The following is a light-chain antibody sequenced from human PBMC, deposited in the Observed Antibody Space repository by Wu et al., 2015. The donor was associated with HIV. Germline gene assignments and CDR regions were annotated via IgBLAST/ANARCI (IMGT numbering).Light chain of an antibody. CDR3: QQYGSSPYT. Sequence: EIVLTQSPATLSLSPGEGATLSCRASQSVSSYLAWYQQKPGQAPRLLIYGVSSRATGIPDRFSGSGSGTDFTLTISRLEPEDFAVYYCQQYGSSPYTFGQGTKLEIK. CDR1: QSVSSY. J-gene: IGKJ2*01. V-gene: IGKV3-20*01. CDR2: GVS.